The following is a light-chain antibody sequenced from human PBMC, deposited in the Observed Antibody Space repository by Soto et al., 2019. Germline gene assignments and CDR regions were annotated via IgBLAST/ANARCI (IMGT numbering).Light chain of an antibody. Sequence: QSALTQPASVSGSPGQSITISCTGTRSDIGAYNYVSWFQQNPGKAPKCMIYDVYSRPSGVSHRFSGSKSANTASLTISGLQAEDEAVYYCTSYTTTNTLALGGGTKLNVL. CDR1: RSDIGAYNY. CDR2: DVY. J-gene: IGLJ2*01. V-gene: IGLV2-14*01. CDR3: TSYTTTNTLA.